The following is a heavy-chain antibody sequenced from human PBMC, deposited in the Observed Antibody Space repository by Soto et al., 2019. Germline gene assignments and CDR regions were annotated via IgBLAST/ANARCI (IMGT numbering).Heavy chain of an antibody. CDR2: IYYSGST. CDR1: GGSISSYY. D-gene: IGHD3-22*01. Sequence: SETLSLTCTVSGGSISSYYWSWIRQPPGKGLEWIGYIYYSGSTNYNPSLKSRVTISVDTSKNQFSLKLSSVTAADTAVYYCARTERYYDSSGYSFDYWGQGTLVTVSS. CDR3: ARTERYYDSSGYSFDY. V-gene: IGHV4-59*01. J-gene: IGHJ4*02.